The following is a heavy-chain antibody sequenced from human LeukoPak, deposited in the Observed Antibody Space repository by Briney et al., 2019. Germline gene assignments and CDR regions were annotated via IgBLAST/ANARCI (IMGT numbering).Heavy chain of an antibody. D-gene: IGHD3-22*01. CDR2: ISSSSSYI. CDR3: ARGPYDDSGYYWTY. J-gene: IGHJ4*02. CDR1: GFTLSTYN. V-gene: IGHV3-21*01. Sequence: PGGSLRLSCAASGFTLSTYNMNWVRQAPGKGLEWVSSISSSSSYIYYADSVKGRFTISRDSAKNSLYLQMNSLRAEDTAVYYCARGPYDDSGYYWTYWGQGTLVTAPS.